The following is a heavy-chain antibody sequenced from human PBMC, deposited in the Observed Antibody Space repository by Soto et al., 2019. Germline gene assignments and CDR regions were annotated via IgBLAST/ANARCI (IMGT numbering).Heavy chain of an antibody. V-gene: IGHV3-7*01. Sequence: WVRQAPGKGLEWVANIKQDGSEIYYVDSVEGRFTISRDNAKNSLFLQMNSLRAEDTAVYYCLITTSAFDIWGQGTLVTVSS. CDR3: LITTSAFDI. D-gene: IGHD4-4*01. J-gene: IGHJ3*02. CDR2: IKQDGSEI.